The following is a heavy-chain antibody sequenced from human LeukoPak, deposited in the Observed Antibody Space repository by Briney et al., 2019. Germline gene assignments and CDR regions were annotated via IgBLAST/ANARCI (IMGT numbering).Heavy chain of an antibody. CDR1: GFTFSSYG. V-gene: IGHV3-30*18. CDR2: ISYDGSNK. CDR3: AKDASIAVAGTSAPTFDY. Sequence: GRSLRLSCAASGFTFSSYGMHWVRQAPGKGLEWVAVISYDGSNKYYADSVKGRFTISRDNSKNTLYLQMNGLRAEDTAVYYCAKDASIAVAGTSAPTFDYWGQGTLVTVSS. D-gene: IGHD6-19*01. J-gene: IGHJ4*02.